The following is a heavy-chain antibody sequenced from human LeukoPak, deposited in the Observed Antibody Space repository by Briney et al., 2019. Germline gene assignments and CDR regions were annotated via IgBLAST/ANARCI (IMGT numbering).Heavy chain of an antibody. D-gene: IGHD3-9*01. V-gene: IGHV1-18*04. J-gene: IGHJ4*02. CDR1: GYTFTSYG. CDR2: ISAYNGNT. Sequence: ASVKVSCKASGYTFTSYGISWVRQAPGQGLEWMGWISAYNGNTNYAQKLQGRVTMTTDTSTSTAYMELRSLRSDDTAVYYCAREAAYYDILTAYFDYWGQGTLVTVSS. CDR3: AREAAYYDILTAYFDY.